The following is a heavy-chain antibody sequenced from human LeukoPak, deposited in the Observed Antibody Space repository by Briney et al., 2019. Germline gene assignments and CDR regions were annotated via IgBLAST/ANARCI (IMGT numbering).Heavy chain of an antibody. CDR2: ISSSSSTI. Sequence: GGSLRLSCAASGFTFSSYSMNWVRQAPGKGLEWVSYISSSSSTIYYADSVKGRFTISRDNAKNSVYLQMNSLRAEDTAVYYCASLSLRWSDYWGQGTLVTVSS. J-gene: IGHJ4*02. V-gene: IGHV3-48*04. CDR3: ASLSLRWSDY. D-gene: IGHD4-23*01. CDR1: GFTFSSYS.